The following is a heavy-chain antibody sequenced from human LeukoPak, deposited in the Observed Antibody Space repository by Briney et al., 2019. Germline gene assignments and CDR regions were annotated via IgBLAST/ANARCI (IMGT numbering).Heavy chain of an antibody. CDR3: ARVVSGYDSVGY. J-gene: IGHJ4*02. V-gene: IGHV1-69*04. D-gene: IGHD3-22*01. CDR1: GGTFSSYA. Sequence: ASVKVSCKASGGTFSSYAISWVRQAPGQGLEWMGRIIPILGIANYAQKFQGRVSITADKSTSTAYMELSSLRSEDTAVYYCARVVSGYDSVGYWGQGTLVTVPS. CDR2: IIPILGIA.